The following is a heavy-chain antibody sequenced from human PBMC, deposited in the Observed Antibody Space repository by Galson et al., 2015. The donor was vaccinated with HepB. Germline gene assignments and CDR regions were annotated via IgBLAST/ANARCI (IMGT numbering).Heavy chain of an antibody. CDR3: AKDAYRSSYYFDS. CDR2: TWSDEINN. Sequence: SLRLSCAASGFTFSNSGMHWVRQAPGKGLEWVAVTWSDEINNYYADSVKGRFTISRDNFKNTLYLQMNSLRAEDTAVYYCAKDAYRSSYYFDSWGQGTLVTVSS. V-gene: IGHV3-33*03. D-gene: IGHD3-16*01. J-gene: IGHJ4*02. CDR1: GFTFSNSG.